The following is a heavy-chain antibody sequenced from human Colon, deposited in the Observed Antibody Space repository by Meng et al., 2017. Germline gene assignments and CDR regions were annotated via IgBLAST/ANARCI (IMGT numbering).Heavy chain of an antibody. V-gene: IGHV4-31*02. D-gene: IGHD2-21*01. CDR3: ARAGLHSYYFDF. CDR2: ISNSGSA. CDR1: GCPNLSGGYY. J-gene: IGHJ4*02. Sequence: QAAQPGPRMVKPLPPLALICSVSGCPNLSGGYYWSWIRQPPQKGLEWIGYISNSGSAYYNPSLKSRVSISVDTSKNQFSLKMDTVTAADTALYYCARAGLHSYYFDFWGQGTLVTVSS.